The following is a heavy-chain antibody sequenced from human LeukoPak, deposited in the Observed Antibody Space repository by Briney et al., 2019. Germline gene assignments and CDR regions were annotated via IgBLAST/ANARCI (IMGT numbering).Heavy chain of an antibody. CDR1: GGDISSYY. J-gene: IGHJ3*02. D-gene: IGHD3-10*01. Sequence: SETLSLTCTVSGGDISSYYWSWIRQPPGKGLEWIGYLSYSGSTNYNPSLRSRVTISVDTSKNQFSLKLNSVTAADTAVYYCAKSNGYGLVDIWGQGTMVTVSS. CDR3: AKSNGYGLVDI. V-gene: IGHV4-59*01. CDR2: LSYSGST.